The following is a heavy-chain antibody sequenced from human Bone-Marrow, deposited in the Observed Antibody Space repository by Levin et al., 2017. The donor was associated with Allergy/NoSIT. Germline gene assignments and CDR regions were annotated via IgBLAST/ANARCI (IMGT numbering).Heavy chain of an antibody. CDR3: AMIPNIVVVPAAIQGVTVTTSSIGGTLKFDY. CDR2: ISSNGGST. V-gene: IGHV3-64*02. J-gene: IGHJ4*02. D-gene: IGHD2-2*01. Sequence: GGSLRLSCAASGFTFSSYAMHWVRQAPGKGLEYVSAISSNGGSTYYADSVKGRFTISRDNSKNTLYLQMGSLRAEDMAVYYCAMIPNIVVVPAAIQGVTVTTSSIGGTLKFDYWGQGTLVTVSS. CDR1: GFTFSSYA.